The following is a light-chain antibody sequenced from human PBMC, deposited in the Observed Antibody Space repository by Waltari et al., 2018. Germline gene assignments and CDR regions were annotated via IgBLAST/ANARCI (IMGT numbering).Light chain of an antibody. CDR1: SSAVGDNNY. CDR3: SSYTTSKTIL. Sequence: QSALTQPASVSGSPGQSITISCTGTSSAVGDNNYVSWYQQHPGKAPKLMIYEVTRRPSGVSDRFSGSKSGSTASLTISGLQAEDEADFYCSSYTTSKTILFGGGTKVTVL. CDR2: EVT. J-gene: IGLJ3*02. V-gene: IGLV2-14*01.